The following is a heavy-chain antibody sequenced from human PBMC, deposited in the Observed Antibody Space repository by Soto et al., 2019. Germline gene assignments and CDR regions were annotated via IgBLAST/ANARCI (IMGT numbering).Heavy chain of an antibody. CDR2: ISSSSSYI. CDR1: GFTFSSYS. J-gene: IGHJ6*02. Sequence: EVQLVESGGGLVKPGGSLRLSCAASGFTFSSYSMNWVRQAPGKGLEWVSSISSSSSYIYYADSVKGRFTISRDNAKNSLYLQMNSLRAEDTSVYYCARDNYGAWSYYYYYYYGMDVWGQVTTVTVSS. D-gene: IGHD3-10*01. CDR3: ARDNYGAWSYYYYYYYGMDV. V-gene: IGHV3-21*01.